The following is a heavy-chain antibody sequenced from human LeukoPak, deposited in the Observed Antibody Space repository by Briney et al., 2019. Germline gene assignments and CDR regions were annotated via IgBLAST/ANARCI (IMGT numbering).Heavy chain of an antibody. CDR2: INSDGGS. Sequence: GGSLRLSCAASGFTLGRDAMTWVRQAPGKGLGWVSAINSDGGSFYTASVKGRFTVSRDNSKNTVYLQMNSLRVEDTAVYYCAKAVPGYYYMDVWAKGTTVTVSS. CDR3: AKAVPGYYYMDV. CDR1: GFTLGRDA. J-gene: IGHJ6*03. V-gene: IGHV3-23*01.